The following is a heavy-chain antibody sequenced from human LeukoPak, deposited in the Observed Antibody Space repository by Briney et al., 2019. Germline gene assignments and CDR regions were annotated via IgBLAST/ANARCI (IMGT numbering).Heavy chain of an antibody. CDR3: ARLSSLSPYNFWTMDY. J-gene: IGHJ4*02. CDR1: GASINDYY. CDR2: IYTTDST. D-gene: IGHD3-3*01. V-gene: IGHV4-4*07. Sequence: SETLSLICSVSGASINDYYWSWIRQPAGKGLEWIGRIYTTDSTKYNPSLESRVTMSLDTSKNQFSLRLSSVTAADTAIYYCARLSSLSPYNFWTMDYWGQGTLVTVFS.